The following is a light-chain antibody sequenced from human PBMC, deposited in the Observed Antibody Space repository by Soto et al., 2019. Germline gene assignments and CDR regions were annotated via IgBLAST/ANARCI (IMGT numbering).Light chain of an antibody. J-gene: IGKJ5*01. CDR2: DAS. Sequence: DIVFTQSPVTLSLSPGERATLSCRASQSVSTDLAWYQQKPGQAPRLLIYDASNRETGIPARFSGSGSGTEFTLTISSLEPEDFEVYYCQQRSNWKVTFGQGTRLEIK. V-gene: IGKV3-11*01. CDR3: QQRSNWKVT. CDR1: QSVSTD.